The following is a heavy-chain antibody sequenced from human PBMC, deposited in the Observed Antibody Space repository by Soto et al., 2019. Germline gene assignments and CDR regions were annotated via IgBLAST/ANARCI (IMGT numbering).Heavy chain of an antibody. CDR2: ISGSGLQT. V-gene: IGHV3-23*01. J-gene: IGHJ6*02. CDR3: AKILATVESYYYGMDV. D-gene: IGHD4-4*01. Sequence: GGSLRLSCTASGFPFSNYAMIWVRQTPRKGLEWVSAISGSGLQTYFADSVKGRFTMSRGNSKNTMDMQMNSLRVDDTAVYYCAKILATVESYYYGMDVWGQGTTVTVSS. CDR1: GFPFSNYA.